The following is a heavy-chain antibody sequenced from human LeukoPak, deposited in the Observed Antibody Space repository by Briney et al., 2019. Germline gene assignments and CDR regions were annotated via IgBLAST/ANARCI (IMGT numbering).Heavy chain of an antibody. CDR1: GGSISSSIYY. V-gene: IGHV4-39*07. J-gene: IGHJ6*03. CDR3: ARGGYYGSGRSNKFYYYYYMDV. D-gene: IGHD3-10*01. Sequence: PSETLSLTCTVSGGSISSSIYYWGWIRQSPGKGLEWIGSIYYSGSTYYNPSLKSRVTLSVDTSKNQFSLKLSSVTAADTAVYYCARGGYYGSGRSNKFYYYYYMDVWGKGTTVTISS. CDR2: IYYSGST.